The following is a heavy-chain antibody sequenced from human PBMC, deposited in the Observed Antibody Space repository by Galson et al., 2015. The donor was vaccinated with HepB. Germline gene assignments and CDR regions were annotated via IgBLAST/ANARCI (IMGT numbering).Heavy chain of an antibody. CDR2: ISYDGSNK. Sequence: SLRLSCAASGFTFSSYAMHWVRQAPGKGLEWVAVISYDGSNKYYADSVKGRFTISRDNSKNTLYLQMNSLRAEDTAVYYCARGELSSGWHRTLYYYSGYWGQGTLVTVSS. CDR1: GFTFSSYA. J-gene: IGHJ4*02. D-gene: IGHD6-19*01. V-gene: IGHV3-30*04. CDR3: ARGELSSGWHRTLYYYSGY.